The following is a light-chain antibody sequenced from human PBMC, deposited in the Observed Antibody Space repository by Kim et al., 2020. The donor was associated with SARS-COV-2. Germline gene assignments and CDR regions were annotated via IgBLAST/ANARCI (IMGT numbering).Light chain of an antibody. CDR1: QGISNY. J-gene: IGKJ1*01. CDR2: GVS. CDR3: QKYNGAPWA. V-gene: IGKV1-27*01. Sequence: ASVGDRVTITCLASQGISNYVAWYQQKPGKVPKLLLYGVSALQSGVPSRFRGSGSETDFTLTISSLRPEDVATYYCQKYNGAPWAFGQGTKVDIK.